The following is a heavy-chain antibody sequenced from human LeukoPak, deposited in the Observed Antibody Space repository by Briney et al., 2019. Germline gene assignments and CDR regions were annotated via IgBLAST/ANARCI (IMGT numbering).Heavy chain of an antibody. Sequence: ASVKVSCKASGYTFASYGISWVRQAPGQGLEGMGWISAYNGNTNYAQKLQGRVTMTTDTSTSTAYMELRSLRSDDTAVYYCARAPIGIYDSSGYYSLWGQGTLVTVSS. V-gene: IGHV1-18*01. D-gene: IGHD3-22*01. CDR1: GYTFASYG. CDR2: ISAYNGNT. J-gene: IGHJ4*02. CDR3: ARAPIGIYDSSGYYSL.